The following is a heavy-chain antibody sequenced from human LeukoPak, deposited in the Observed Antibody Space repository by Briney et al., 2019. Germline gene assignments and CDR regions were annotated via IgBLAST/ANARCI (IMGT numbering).Heavy chain of an antibody. J-gene: IGHJ6*03. D-gene: IGHD5-12*01. CDR3: ARDSGYDYYYYMDV. V-gene: IGHV4-39*07. Sequence: SETLSLTCTLSGGTVTSSTYFWGWIRQPPGKGLEWIGSISYSGATYYNPSLKRRVNISVDTSKNPFSLKLSSVTAADTAVYYCARDSGYDYYYYMDVWGKGTTVTVSS. CDR1: GGTVTSSTYF. CDR2: ISYSGAT.